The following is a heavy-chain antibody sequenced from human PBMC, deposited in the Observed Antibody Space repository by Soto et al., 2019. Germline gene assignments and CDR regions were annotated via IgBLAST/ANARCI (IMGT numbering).Heavy chain of an antibody. J-gene: IGHJ6*02. Sequence: QVQLQESGPGLVKPSETLFLSSAVSGGSLSSYYWSWIRQPPVKGLEWIGYIYYSGSTNYNPSLTRPDTIAGDTSKNKFSLKLSSVTAADTAVYYCAGQYSFGSYGMDVWGQGTRVTVSS. CDR1: GGSLSSYY. CDR3: AGQYSFGSYGMDV. D-gene: IGHD5-18*01. V-gene: IGHV4-59*08. CDR2: IYYSGST.